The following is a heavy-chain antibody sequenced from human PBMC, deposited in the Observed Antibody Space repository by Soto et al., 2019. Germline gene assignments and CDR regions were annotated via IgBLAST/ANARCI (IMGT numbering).Heavy chain of an antibody. CDR3: AKGPLPYDFWSIGWCDP. CDR2: ISYDGSNK. CDR1: GFTFSSYG. Sequence: QVQLVESGGGVVQPGRSLRLSCAASGFTFSSYGMHWVRQAPGKGLEWVAVISYDGSNKYYADSVKGRFTISRDNSKRTKYLQMTSLRGEATALYYCAKGPLPYDFWSIGWCDPWGKGSLVTVSS. J-gene: IGHJ5*01. V-gene: IGHV3-30*18. D-gene: IGHD3-3*01.